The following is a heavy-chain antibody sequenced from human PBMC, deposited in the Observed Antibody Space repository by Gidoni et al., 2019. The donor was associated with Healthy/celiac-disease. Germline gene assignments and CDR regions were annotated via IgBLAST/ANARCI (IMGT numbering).Heavy chain of an antibody. CDR3: ARGPDRIAAAGFGY. V-gene: IGHV4-34*01. CDR2: INHSGST. Sequence: QVQLQQWGAGLLKPSETLSLTCAVYGGSFSGYYWSWIRQPPGKGLEWIGEINHSGSTNYNPSLKSRVTISVDTSKNQFSLKLSSVTAADTAVYYCARGPDRIAAAGFGYWGQGTLVTVSS. D-gene: IGHD6-13*01. J-gene: IGHJ4*02. CDR1: GGSFSGYY.